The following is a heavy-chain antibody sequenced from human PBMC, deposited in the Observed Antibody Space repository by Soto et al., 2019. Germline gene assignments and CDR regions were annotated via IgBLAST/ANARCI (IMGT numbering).Heavy chain of an antibody. Sequence: SETLSLTCTVSGGSISSYYWSWIRQPPGKGLEWIGYIYYSGSTNYNPSLKSRVTIPVDTSKTQFSLKLSSVTAAYTAVYYCARNSTVTTCFDYWGKGTLVTVSS. CDR3: ARNSTVTTCFDY. CDR1: GGSISSYY. V-gene: IGHV4-59*08. J-gene: IGHJ4*02. D-gene: IGHD4-17*01. CDR2: IYYSGST.